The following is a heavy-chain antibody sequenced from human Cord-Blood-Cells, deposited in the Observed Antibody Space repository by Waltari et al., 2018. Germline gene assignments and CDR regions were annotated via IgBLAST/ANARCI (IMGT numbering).Heavy chain of an antibody. D-gene: IGHD6-19*01. CDR3: ARDTRAGVTYDY. V-gene: IGHV3-48*03. J-gene: IGHJ4*02. CDR2: ISSSGSTI. CDR1: GFTFSSYA. Sequence: EVQLVESGGGLVQPGGSLRLSCAASGFTFSSYAMTWVRQAPGKGLEWVSYISSSGSTIYYADSVKGRFTISRDNAKNSLYLQMNSLRAEDTAVYYCARDTRAGVTYDYWGQGTLVTVSS.